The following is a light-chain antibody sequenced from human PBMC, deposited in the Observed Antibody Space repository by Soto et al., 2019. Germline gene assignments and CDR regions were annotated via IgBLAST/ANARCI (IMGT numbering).Light chain of an antibody. CDR3: QQLHSWGVT. V-gene: IGKV1-9*01. CDR1: QGIGSY. Sequence: DIQLTHSPYFLSASVGDRVTITCRASQGIGSYLAWYQQKPGKAPKLLISGASTLQSGVPSRFSGSGSGTEFTLTISSLQPEDFATYSCQQLHSWGVTFGGGTKVEIK. CDR2: GAS. J-gene: IGKJ4*01.